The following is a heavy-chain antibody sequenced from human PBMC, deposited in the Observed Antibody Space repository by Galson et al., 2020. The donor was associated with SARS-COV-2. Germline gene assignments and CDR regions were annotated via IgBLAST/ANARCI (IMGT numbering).Heavy chain of an antibody. D-gene: IGHD2-21*02. J-gene: IGHJ6*02. CDR3: ARTPDEVVTEPYYGMDV. V-gene: IGHV4-59*01. Sequence: SETLSLTCTVSGASITSDYWSWIRQPPGQGLEWIGYFSYSGSSNYKSPLKSRVTISVDTSKNQFSLKLTSVTAADTAVYYCARTPDEVVTEPYYGMDVWGQGTTVTVSS. CDR1: GASITSDY. CDR2: FSYSGSS.